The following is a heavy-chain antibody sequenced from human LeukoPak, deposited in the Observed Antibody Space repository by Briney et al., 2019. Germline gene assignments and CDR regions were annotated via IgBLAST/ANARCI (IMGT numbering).Heavy chain of an antibody. J-gene: IGHJ6*02. CDR2: ISSSGSTI. V-gene: IGHV3-11*01. CDR1: GFTFSDYY. Sequence: GGSLRLSCAASGFTFSDYYMSWIRQAPGKGLEWVSYISSSGSTIYYADSVKGRFTISRDNSKNTLYLQMNSLRAEDTAVYYCARDSDYYYYGMDVWGQGTTVTVSS. D-gene: IGHD3-10*01. CDR3: ARDSDYYYYGMDV.